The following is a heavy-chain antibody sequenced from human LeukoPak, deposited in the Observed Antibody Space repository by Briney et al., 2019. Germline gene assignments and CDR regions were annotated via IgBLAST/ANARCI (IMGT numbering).Heavy chain of an antibody. D-gene: IGHD4-17*01. Sequence: GGSLRLSCAASGLTFSSYSMNWVRQAPGKGLEWVSSISSSNSYIYSADSVKGRFTISRDNAKNSLYLHMNSLRAEDTAVYYCARGTYGDYSFDFWGQGTLVTVSS. CDR2: ISSSNSYI. CDR3: ARGTYGDYSFDF. V-gene: IGHV3-21*01. J-gene: IGHJ4*02. CDR1: GLTFSSYS.